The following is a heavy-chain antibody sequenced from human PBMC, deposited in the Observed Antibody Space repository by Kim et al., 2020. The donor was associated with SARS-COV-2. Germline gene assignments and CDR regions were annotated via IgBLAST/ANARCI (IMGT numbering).Heavy chain of an antibody. CDR2: ISGSGGT. CDR1: GFTFTSYA. Sequence: GGSLRLSCAASGFTFTSYAMGWVRQAPGKGLEWVSAISGSGGTNYADSVKGRFTISRDNSKNTLYLQMNSLRAEDTAVYYCAKRRYISYGDFDYWGQGTL. J-gene: IGHJ4*02. CDR3: AKRRYISYGDFDY. D-gene: IGHD3-16*01. V-gene: IGHV3-23*01.